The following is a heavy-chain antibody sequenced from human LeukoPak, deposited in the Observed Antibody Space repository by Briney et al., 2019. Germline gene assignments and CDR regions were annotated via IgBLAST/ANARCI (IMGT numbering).Heavy chain of an antibody. D-gene: IGHD1-26*01. V-gene: IGHV3-21*05. J-gene: IGHJ2*01. CDR2: ISSSSYT. CDR3: ARVGATTNWYFDL. CDR1: GFTFSSYA. Sequence: GGSLRLSCAASGFTFSSYAMSWVRQAPGKGLEWVSYISSSSYTNYADSVKGRLTISRDNAKNSLYLQMNSLRAEDTAVYYCARVGATTNWYFDLWGRGTLVTVSS.